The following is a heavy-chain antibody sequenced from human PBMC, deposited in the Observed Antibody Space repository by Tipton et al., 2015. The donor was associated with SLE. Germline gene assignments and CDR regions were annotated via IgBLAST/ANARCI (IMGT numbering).Heavy chain of an antibody. CDR2: ISGSGGST. CDR3: AQDQEAVSDYLWGAKDY. D-gene: IGHD3-16*01. V-gene: IGHV3-23*01. J-gene: IGHJ4*02. Sequence: SLRLSCAASGFTFSSYAMSWVRQAPGKGLEWVSAISGSGGSTYYAESVKGRFTISRDNSKNTLYLQMNSLRAEDTALYYCAQDQEAVSDYLWGAKDYWGQGTLVTVSS. CDR1: GFTFSSYA.